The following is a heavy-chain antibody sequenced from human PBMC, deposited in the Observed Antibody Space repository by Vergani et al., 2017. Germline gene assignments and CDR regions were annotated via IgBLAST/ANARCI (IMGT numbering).Heavy chain of an antibody. V-gene: IGHV4-39*01. CDR1: GGSISSSSYY. J-gene: IGHJ4*02. CDR2: IYYSVST. CDR3: ARLFYGYYDY. Sequence: QLQLQESGPGLVKPSETLSLTCTVSGGSISSSSYYWGWISQPPGKGLEWIGSIYYSVSTYYNPSLKSRVTISVDTSKNQFSLKLSSVTAADTSVYYCARLFYGYYDYWGQGTLVTVSS. D-gene: IGHD2/OR15-2a*01.